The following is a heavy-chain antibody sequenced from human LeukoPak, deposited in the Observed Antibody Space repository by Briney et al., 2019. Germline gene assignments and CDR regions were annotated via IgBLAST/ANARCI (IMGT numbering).Heavy chain of an antibody. J-gene: IGHJ5*02. CDR1: GFTLSTYA. Sequence: AGGSLRLSCAASGFTLSTYAMHWVRQAPGKGLEWVAVISYDGSNKYYADSVKGRFTISRDNSKNTLYLQMNSLRAEDTAVYYCAREKAERPSNWFDPWGQGTLVTVSS. CDR2: ISYDGSNK. CDR3: AREKAERPSNWFDP. V-gene: IGHV3-30-3*01. D-gene: IGHD1-1*01.